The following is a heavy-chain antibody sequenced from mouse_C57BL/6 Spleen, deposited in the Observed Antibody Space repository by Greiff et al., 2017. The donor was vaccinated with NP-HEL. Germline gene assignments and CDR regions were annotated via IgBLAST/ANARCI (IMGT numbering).Heavy chain of an antibody. CDR1: GFTFSDYY. V-gene: IGHV5-16*01. CDR2: INYDGSST. D-gene: IGHD1-1*01. J-gene: IGHJ2*01. CDR3: AREGDYYGSSHFDY. Sequence: EVKLVESEGGLVQPGSSMKLSCTASGFTFSDYYMAWVRQVPEKGLEWVANINYDGSSTYYLDSLKSRFIISRDNAKNSLYLQMSSLKSEDTATYYCAREGDYYGSSHFDYWGQGTTLTVSS.